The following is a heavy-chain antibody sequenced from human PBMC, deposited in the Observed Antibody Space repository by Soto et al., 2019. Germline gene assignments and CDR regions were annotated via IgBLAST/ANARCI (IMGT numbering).Heavy chain of an antibody. CDR1: GGSISSYY. V-gene: IGHV4-59*01. CDR2: IYYSGST. Sequence: PSETLSLACTVSGGSISSYYWSWIRQPPGKGLEWIGYIYYSGSTNYNPSLKSRVTISVDTSKNQFSLKLSSVTAADTAVYYCARETYDSSGYYSDYWGQGTLVTVSS. CDR3: ARETYDSSGYYSDY. J-gene: IGHJ4*02. D-gene: IGHD3-22*01.